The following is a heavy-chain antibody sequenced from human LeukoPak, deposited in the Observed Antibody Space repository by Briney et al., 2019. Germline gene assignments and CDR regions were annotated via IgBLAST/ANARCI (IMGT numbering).Heavy chain of an antibody. J-gene: IGHJ4*02. D-gene: IGHD6-19*01. CDR2: ISAYKGNT. V-gene: IGHV1-18*01. CDR1: GYSFSSYG. Sequence: ASVKVSCKASGYSFSSYGISWVRQAPGLGLEWMGWISAYKGNTNYAEKLQGRVTMTTDTSTSTAYMELRSLRSDDTAVYYCARGGIAVAGLCEFDYWGQGTLVTVSS. CDR3: ARGGIAVAGLCEFDY.